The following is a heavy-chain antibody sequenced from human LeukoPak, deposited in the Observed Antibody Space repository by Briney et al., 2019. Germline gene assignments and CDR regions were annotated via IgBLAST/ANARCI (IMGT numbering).Heavy chain of an antibody. Sequence: GGSLRLSCAASRFTFNSYAMSWVRQAPGKGLEWVSVIGGSNGITFYVGSVKGRFTISRDNSKNTLYLQMNSLRAEDTAVYYCAKDLVDTAMVFDYWGQGTLVTVSS. D-gene: IGHD5-18*01. V-gene: IGHV3-23*01. CDR3: AKDLVDTAMVFDY. J-gene: IGHJ4*02. CDR2: IGGSNGIT. CDR1: RFTFNSYA.